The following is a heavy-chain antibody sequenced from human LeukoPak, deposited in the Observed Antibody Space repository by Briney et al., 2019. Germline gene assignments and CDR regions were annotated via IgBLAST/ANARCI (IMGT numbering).Heavy chain of an antibody. V-gene: IGHV3-30*03. J-gene: IGHJ4*02. Sequence: GGSLRLSCAASGFTFSSYGMHWVRQAPGKGLEWVAVISYDGSNKYYADSVKGRFTISRDNSKNTLYLQMNSLRAEDTAVYYCARVAHGFIDYWGQGTLVTVSS. D-gene: IGHD5-12*01. CDR3: ARVAHGFIDY. CDR2: ISYDGSNK. CDR1: GFTFSSYG.